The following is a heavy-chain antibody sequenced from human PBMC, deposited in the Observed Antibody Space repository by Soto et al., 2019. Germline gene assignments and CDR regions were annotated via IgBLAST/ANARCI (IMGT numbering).Heavy chain of an antibody. CDR3: AKDPEHSGYDPPVYFDY. J-gene: IGHJ4*02. V-gene: IGHV3-48*01. D-gene: IGHD5-12*01. Sequence: GGSLRLSCVASGFTFSDYNMNLVRQAPGKGLEWVSFISGRSNTIYYADSVKGRFTISRDNSKNTLYLQMNSLRAEDTAVYYCAKDPEHSGYDPPVYFDYWGQGTLVTVSS. CDR1: GFTFSDYN. CDR2: ISGRSNTI.